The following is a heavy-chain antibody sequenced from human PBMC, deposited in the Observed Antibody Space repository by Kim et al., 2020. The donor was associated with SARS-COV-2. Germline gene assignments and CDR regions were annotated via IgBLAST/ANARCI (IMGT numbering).Heavy chain of an antibody. CDR1: GFTFSSYS. Sequence: GGSLRLSCAASGFTFSSYSMNWVRQAPGKGLEWVSSISSSSSYIYYADSVKGRFTISRDNAKNSLYLQMNSLRAEDTAVYYCARDHSRGWQQPLLEFDYYYGMDVWGQGTTVTVSS. D-gene: IGHD6-13*01. CDR2: ISSSSSYI. CDR3: ARDHSRGWQQPLLEFDYYYGMDV. J-gene: IGHJ6*02. V-gene: IGHV3-21*01.